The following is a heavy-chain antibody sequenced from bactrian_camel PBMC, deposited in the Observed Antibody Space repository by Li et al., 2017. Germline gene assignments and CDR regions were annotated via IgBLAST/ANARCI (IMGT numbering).Heavy chain of an antibody. CDR1: GYPYSSYC. CDR2: IDTDGTT. D-gene: IGHD3*01. V-gene: IGHV3S53*01. Sequence: HVQLVESGGGSVRPGGSLRLSCATSGYPYSSYCMGWYRQRPGKERERVAIIDTDGTTTYADSVKGRFAASRDNAVNTLYLQMNNLKAEDTAKYFCAAGPKNEDGWKFVCNIASPYGLNSFGQGTQVTVS. J-gene: IGHJ4*01.